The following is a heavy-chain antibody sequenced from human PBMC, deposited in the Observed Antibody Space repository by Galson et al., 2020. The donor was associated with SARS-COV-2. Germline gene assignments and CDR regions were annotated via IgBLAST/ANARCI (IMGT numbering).Heavy chain of an antibody. CDR1: EYIFSNND. CDR3: ARDAPLRGTYKNYYYYYGLDV. CDR2: MNPKSGST. D-gene: IGHD1-1*01. J-gene: IGHJ6*02. Sequence: ASLKVSCTASEYIFSNNDINWVRQAPGQGLEWLGWMNPKSGSTGYARKLQGRITMTRDTSKTTVYMELSSLRSEDTAVYYCARDAPLRGTYKNYYYYYGLDVWGQGTTVTVSS. V-gene: IGHV1-8*02.